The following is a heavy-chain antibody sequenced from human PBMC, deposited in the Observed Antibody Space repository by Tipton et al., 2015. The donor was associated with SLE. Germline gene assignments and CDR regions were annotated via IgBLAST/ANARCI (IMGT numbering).Heavy chain of an antibody. J-gene: IGHJ4*02. Sequence: TLSLTCTVSGGSISSGSYYWSWIRQPAGKGLEWIGRIYTSGSTNYNPSLKSRVTISVDTSKNQFSLKLSSVTAADTAVYYCARGRRSIAARRGPAFDYWGQGTLVTVSS. CDR1: GGSISSGSYY. CDR2: IYTSGST. D-gene: IGHD6-6*01. V-gene: IGHV4-61*02. CDR3: ARGRRSIAARRGPAFDY.